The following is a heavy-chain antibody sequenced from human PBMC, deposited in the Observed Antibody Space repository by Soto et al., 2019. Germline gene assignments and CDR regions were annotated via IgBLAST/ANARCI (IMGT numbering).Heavy chain of an antibody. CDR1: NYTFITYV. D-gene: IGHD2-2*01. J-gene: IGHJ4*02. CDR3: ARDTSFYFDY. CDR2: ITPYNGNT. V-gene: IGHV1-18*01. Sequence: ASVKVSCKASNYTFITYVITWVRQAPGQGLEWVGWITPYNGNTNYGQNFQGRVTMTADTSTSTAYMELRSLTTDDTAAYYCARDTSFYFDYWGQGTRVTSPQ.